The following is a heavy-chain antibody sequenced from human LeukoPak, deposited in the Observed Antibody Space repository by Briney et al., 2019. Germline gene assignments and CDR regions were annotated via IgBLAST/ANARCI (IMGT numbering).Heavy chain of an antibody. CDR1: GFNFNHYG. CDR3: ARDLHWLAFDF. Sequence: GGSLRLSCEASGFNFNHYGMNWVRQAPGMGLEWVSGTTAPGTTYYADSVKGRFTTSRDNSKNTVYLQMNSLTAEDTATYFCARDLHWLAFDFWGQGSLVTVSS. D-gene: IGHD6-19*01. V-gene: IGHV3-23*01. CDR2: TTAPGTT. J-gene: IGHJ4*02.